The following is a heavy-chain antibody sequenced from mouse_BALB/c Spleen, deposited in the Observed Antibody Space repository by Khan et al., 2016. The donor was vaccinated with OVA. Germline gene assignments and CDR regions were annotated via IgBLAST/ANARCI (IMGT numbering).Heavy chain of an antibody. D-gene: IGHD2-10*01. V-gene: IGHV1-9*01. Sequence: QVRLQQSGAELMKPGASVKISCKATGYTFSNYWIEWVKQRPGHGLEWIGEILPGTGSTKYNEKFKGKATFTSETSSNTAYMQLSSLTSEDSAVYYCTRPYYADYWGQGTTLTVSS. CDR2: ILPGTGST. CDR3: TRPYYADY. J-gene: IGHJ2*01. CDR1: GYTFSNYW.